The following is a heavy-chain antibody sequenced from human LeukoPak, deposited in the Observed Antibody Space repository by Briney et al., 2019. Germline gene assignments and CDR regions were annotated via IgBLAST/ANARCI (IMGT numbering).Heavy chain of an antibody. CDR1: GGSFSGDY. V-gene: IGHV4-34*01. CDR2: INHSGST. J-gene: IGHJ5*02. Sequence: SETLSLTCAVYGGSFSGDYWSWIRQPPGKGLEGIGEINHSGSTNYNPSLKSRVTIPVATSTNQFPLKLSSVTAAATALYYCARGVSGRRWASDPWGQGTLVTVSS. CDR3: ARGVSGRRWASDP. D-gene: IGHD3-10*01.